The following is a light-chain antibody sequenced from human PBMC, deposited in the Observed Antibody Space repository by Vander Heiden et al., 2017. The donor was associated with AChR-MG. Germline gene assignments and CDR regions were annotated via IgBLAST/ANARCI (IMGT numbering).Light chain of an antibody. CDR1: SSEVGGYNY. Sequence: QSALTQPRSVSGFPGQAVTISCTGTSSEVGGYNYASWYQQHPGKAPTLMIYDVSNRPSGVPDRFSGSKSCNTASLTISGLQAEDEADYYCCSYAGSYTFEVVFGGGTKLTVL. CDR2: DVS. J-gene: IGLJ2*01. V-gene: IGLV2-11*01. CDR3: CSYAGSYTFEVV.